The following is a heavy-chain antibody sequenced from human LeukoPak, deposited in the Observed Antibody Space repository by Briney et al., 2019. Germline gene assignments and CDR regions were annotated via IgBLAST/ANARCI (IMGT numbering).Heavy chain of an antibody. CDR1: GFTLSNYW. D-gene: IGHD7-27*01. J-gene: IGHJ4*02. CDR2: IKQDGSDK. V-gene: IGHV3-7*04. Sequence: GGSLRPSCAASGFTLSNYWMSWVRQAPGRGLEWVASIKQDGSDKYYVGSVRGRFTISRDNAGNSLYLQMSSLRAEDTAVYYCARVIANWGYPDYWGQGTLVTVSS. CDR3: ARVIANWGYPDY.